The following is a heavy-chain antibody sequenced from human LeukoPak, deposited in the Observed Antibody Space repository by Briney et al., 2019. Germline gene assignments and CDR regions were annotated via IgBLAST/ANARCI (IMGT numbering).Heavy chain of an antibody. V-gene: IGHV4-39*02. CDR2: IYYSGST. Sequence: PSETLSLTCTVSGGSIRSSSYYWGWIRQPPGKGPEWTGSIYYSGSTYYNPSLKSRVTISVDTSKNQFSLKLSSVTAADTAVYYCAREFYYDSSGLVAFDIWGQGTMVTVSS. J-gene: IGHJ3*02. CDR1: GGSIRSSSYY. D-gene: IGHD3-22*01. CDR3: AREFYYDSSGLVAFDI.